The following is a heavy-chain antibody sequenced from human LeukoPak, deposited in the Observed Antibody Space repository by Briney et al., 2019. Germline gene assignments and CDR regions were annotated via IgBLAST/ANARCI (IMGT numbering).Heavy chain of an antibody. D-gene: IGHD3-22*01. V-gene: IGHV1-2*02. Sequence: ASVKVSCKASGYTFTSYDINWVRQAPGQGLEWMGWINPNSGGTNYAQKFQGRVTMTRDTSISTAYMELSRLRSDDTAVYYCARPQLYDSSGYPDYWGQGTLVTVSS. J-gene: IGHJ4*02. CDR3: ARPQLYDSSGYPDY. CDR1: GYTFTSYD. CDR2: INPNSGGT.